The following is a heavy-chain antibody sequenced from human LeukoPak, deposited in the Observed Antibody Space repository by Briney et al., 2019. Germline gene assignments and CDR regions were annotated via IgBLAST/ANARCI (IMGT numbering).Heavy chain of an antibody. D-gene: IGHD3-22*01. Sequence: GGSLRLSCAASGFTFSSYSMNWVRQAPGKGLEWVSSISSSSSYIYYADSVKGRFTISRDNAKNSLYLQMNSLRAEDTAVYYCARVQGYYYDSSGHYRALPDYWGQGTLVTVSS. CDR3: ARVQGYYYDSSGHYRALPDY. CDR1: GFTFSSYS. V-gene: IGHV3-21*01. J-gene: IGHJ4*02. CDR2: ISSSSSYI.